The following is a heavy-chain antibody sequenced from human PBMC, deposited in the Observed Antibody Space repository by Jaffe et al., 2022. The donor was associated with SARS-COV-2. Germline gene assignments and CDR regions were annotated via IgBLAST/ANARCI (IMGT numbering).Heavy chain of an antibody. Sequence: EVQLVESGGGLVQPGGSLRLSCAASGFTLSSYWMRWARQAPGKGLEWVADIKQDGSEKYHVDSVKGRFTISRDNAKNSLYLQMNSLRAEDTAVYYCARRLSSDAFDIWGQGTMVTVSS. D-gene: IGHD6-19*01. V-gene: IGHV3-7*01. CDR3: ARRLSSDAFDI. CDR1: GFTLSSYW. J-gene: IGHJ3*02. CDR2: IKQDGSEK.